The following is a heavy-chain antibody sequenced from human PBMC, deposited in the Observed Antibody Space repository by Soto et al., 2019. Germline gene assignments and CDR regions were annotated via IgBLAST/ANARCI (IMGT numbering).Heavy chain of an antibody. CDR3: ARDRGYSYGLDY. CDR1: GGSISSGDYY. Sequence: SETLSLTCTVSGGSISSGDYYWSWIRQPPGKGLEWIGYIFYSGSTYYNPSLRSRVTISVDTSKNQFSLKLSSVTAADTAVYYCARDRGYSYGLDYWGQGTLVTVS. J-gene: IGHJ4*02. V-gene: IGHV4-30-4*02. D-gene: IGHD5-18*01. CDR2: IFYSGST.